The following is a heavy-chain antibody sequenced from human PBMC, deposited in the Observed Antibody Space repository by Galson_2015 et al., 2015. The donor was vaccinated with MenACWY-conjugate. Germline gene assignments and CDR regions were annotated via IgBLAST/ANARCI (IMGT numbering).Heavy chain of an antibody. CDR1: GFAFSNYR. J-gene: IGHJ6*02. V-gene: IGHV3-53*01. CDR3: SSYCRSNICSHGGGALDV. D-gene: IGHD2-2*01. CDR2: IYGDGCT. Sequence: SLRLSCAASGFAFSNYRMTWVRQAPGKGLEWVSEIYGDGCTKYADSVTGRITISRDNSKNKVYLHLESLRAADTAVYYCSSYCRSNICSHGGGALDVWGQGTPVTVSS.